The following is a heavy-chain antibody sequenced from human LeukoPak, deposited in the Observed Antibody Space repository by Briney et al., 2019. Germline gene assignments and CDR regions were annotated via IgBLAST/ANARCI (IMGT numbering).Heavy chain of an antibody. CDR3: AREEAFDI. Sequence: SETLSLTCTVSGGSVNFYYWSWIRQPPGKGLEWIGHIYYAGGTKYNPSLESRVTISIDTSKNQFSLNLSSVTAADTAVYYCAREEAFDIWGQGTMVTVSS. V-gene: IGHV4-59*02. CDR2: IYYAGGT. J-gene: IGHJ3*02. CDR1: GGSVNFYY.